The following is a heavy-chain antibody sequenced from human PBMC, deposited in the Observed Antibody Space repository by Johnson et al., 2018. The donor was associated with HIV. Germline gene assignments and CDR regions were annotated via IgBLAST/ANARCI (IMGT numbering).Heavy chain of an antibody. Sequence: VQLLESGGGVVQPGGSLRLSCAASGFTFSSYGMHWVRQAPGKGLEWVAFIRYDGSNKYYADSVKGRFTISRDNSKNTLYLQMDSLRAEDMAVYYCTIPYYYDSGGYQWGQGTMVTVSS. CDR1: GFTFSSYG. J-gene: IGHJ3*01. V-gene: IGHV3-30*02. CDR3: TIPYYYDSGGYQ. D-gene: IGHD3-22*01. CDR2: IRYDGSNK.